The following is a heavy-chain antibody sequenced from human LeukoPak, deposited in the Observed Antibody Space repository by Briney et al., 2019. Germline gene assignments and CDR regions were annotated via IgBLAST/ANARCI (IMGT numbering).Heavy chain of an antibody. CDR2: IIPILGIA. V-gene: IGHV1-69*02. CDR3: ARTDGYNKPLDY. CDR1: GGTFSSYT. Sequence: ASVKVSCKASGGTFSSYTISWVRQAPGQGREWMGRIIPILGIANYAQKFQGRVTITADKSTSTAYMELSSLRSEDTAVYYCARTDGYNKPLDYWGQGTLVTVSS. D-gene: IGHD5-24*01. J-gene: IGHJ4*02.